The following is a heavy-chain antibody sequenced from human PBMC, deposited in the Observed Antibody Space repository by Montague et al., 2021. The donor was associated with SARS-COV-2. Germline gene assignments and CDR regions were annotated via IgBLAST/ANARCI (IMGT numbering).Heavy chain of an antibody. V-gene: IGHV3-48*03. D-gene: IGHD5-12*01. CDR2: ISSSGSTI. Sequence: SLRLSCAASGFTFSSYEMNWVRQAPGKGLEWVSYISSSGSTIYYADSVKGRFTISRDNAKNSLYLQMNRLRAEDTAVYYCARAQYSGYDLPVGPYYYYYGMDVWGQGTTATVSS. J-gene: IGHJ6*02. CDR3: ARAQYSGYDLPVGPYYYYYGMDV. CDR1: GFTFSSYE.